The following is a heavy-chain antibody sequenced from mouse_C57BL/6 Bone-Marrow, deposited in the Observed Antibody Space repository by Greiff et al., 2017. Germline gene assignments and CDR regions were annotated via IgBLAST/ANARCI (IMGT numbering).Heavy chain of an antibody. J-gene: IGHJ2*01. V-gene: IGHV1-63*01. D-gene: IGHD2-3*01. CDR2: IYPGGGYT. CDR3: ARGRLLYFDY. Sequence: QVQLQQSGAELVRPGTSVKMSCKASGYTFTNYWIGWAKQRPGHGLEWIGDIYPGGGYTNYNEKFKGKATLTADKSSSPAYMQFSSLTSEDSAIYYCARGRLLYFDYWGQGTTLTVSS. CDR1: GYTFTNYW.